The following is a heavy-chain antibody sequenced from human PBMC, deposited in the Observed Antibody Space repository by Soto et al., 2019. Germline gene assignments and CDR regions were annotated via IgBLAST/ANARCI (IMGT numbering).Heavy chain of an antibody. Sequence: QVQLVQSGAEVKKPGASVKVSCKASGYTFTSYGISWVRQAPGQGLEWMGWISAYNGNTNYAQKLQGRVTMTTDTPTSTDYMELRSLRSDDTAVYYCARVHGLPLGLVEYNWFDPWGQGTLVTVSS. CDR1: GYTFTSYG. CDR2: ISAYNGNT. D-gene: IGHD3-10*01. CDR3: ARVHGLPLGLVEYNWFDP. J-gene: IGHJ5*02. V-gene: IGHV1-18*01.